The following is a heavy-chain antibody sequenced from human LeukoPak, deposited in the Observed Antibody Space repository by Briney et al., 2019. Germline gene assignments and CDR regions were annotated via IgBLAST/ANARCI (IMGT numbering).Heavy chain of an antibody. J-gene: IGHJ5*02. V-gene: IGHV3-23*01. CDR2: ISGSGSST. CDR1: GFTFSSYD. Sequence: PGGSLRLSCAASGFTFSSYDMSWVRQAPGKGLEWVSGISGSGSSTYYADSVKGRFTISRDNSKSTLYLQMNSLRAEDTAVYYCAKDRHAPGRYCSSTICFPFDPWGQGILVTVSS. D-gene: IGHD2-2*01. CDR3: AKDRHAPGRYCSSTICFPFDP.